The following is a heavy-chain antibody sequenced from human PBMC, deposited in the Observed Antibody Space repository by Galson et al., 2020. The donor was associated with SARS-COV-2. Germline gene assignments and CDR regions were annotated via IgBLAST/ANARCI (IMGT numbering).Heavy chain of an antibody. CDR3: ARDGDIVVVTATDY. D-gene: IGHD2-21*02. CDR2: ISSSSGTI. J-gene: IGHJ4*02. Sequence: GESLKISCVASGVTFSTYNMNWVRHAPGQGLEWLSYISSSSGTIHYADSVRGRFTISRDNSKNTLYLQMNSLRAEDTAVYYCARDGDIVVVTATDYWGQGTLVTVSS. V-gene: IGHV3-48*01. CDR1: GVTFSTYN.